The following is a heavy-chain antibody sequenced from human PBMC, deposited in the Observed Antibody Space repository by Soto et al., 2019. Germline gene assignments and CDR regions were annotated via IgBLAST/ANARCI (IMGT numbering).Heavy chain of an antibody. Sequence: GGSLRLSCAASGFTFSSYAMSWVRQAPGKGLEWVSAISGSGGSTYYADSVKGRFTISRDNSKNTLYLQMNSLRAEDTAVYYCAKSGDGNGPLLWFGEFVSSYFDYWGQGTLVTVSS. CDR3: AKSGDGNGPLLWFGEFVSSYFDY. J-gene: IGHJ4*02. V-gene: IGHV3-23*01. CDR2: ISGSGGST. D-gene: IGHD3-10*01. CDR1: GFTFSSYA.